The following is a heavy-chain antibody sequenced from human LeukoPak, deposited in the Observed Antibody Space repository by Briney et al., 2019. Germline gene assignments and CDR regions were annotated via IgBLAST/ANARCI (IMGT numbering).Heavy chain of an antibody. V-gene: IGHV1-69*06. CDR2: IIPIFGTA. CDR1: GGTFSSYA. Sequence: RASVKVSCKASGGTFSSYAISWVRQAPGQGLEWMGGIIPIFGTANYAQKFQGRVTITADKSTSTAYMELSSLRSEDTAVYYCARRLTRALRFGANWFDPWGQGTLVTVSS. J-gene: IGHJ5*02. D-gene: IGHD3-16*01. CDR3: ARRLTRALRFGANWFDP.